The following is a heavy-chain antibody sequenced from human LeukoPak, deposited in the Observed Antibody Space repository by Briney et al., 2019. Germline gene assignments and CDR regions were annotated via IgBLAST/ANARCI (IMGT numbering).Heavy chain of an antibody. D-gene: IGHD3-10*01. J-gene: IGHJ3*02. V-gene: IGHV4-61*02. CDR3: EGESLIWFGEFFLQDAFDI. CDR2: IYTSGST. CDR1: GGSISSGSYY. Sequence: SETLSLTCTVSGGSISSGSYYWSWIRQPGGKGLEWIGRIYTSGSTNYNPSLKSRVTISVDTSKNQFSLKLSSVTAADTAVYYCEGESLIWFGEFFLQDAFDIWGEGSMVTVSS.